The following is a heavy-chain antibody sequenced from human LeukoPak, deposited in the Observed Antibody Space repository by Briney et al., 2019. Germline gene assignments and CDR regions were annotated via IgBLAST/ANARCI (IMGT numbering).Heavy chain of an antibody. CDR2: ISYDGSNK. Sequence: GGSLRLSCAASGFTFSSYGMHWVRQAPGKGLEWVAVISYDGSNKYYADPVKGRLTISRDNSKNTLYLQMNSLRAEDTAVYYCANVSPPFDYWGQGTLVTVSS. V-gene: IGHV3-30*18. CDR1: GFTFSSYG. J-gene: IGHJ4*02. D-gene: IGHD5/OR15-5a*01. CDR3: ANVSPPFDY.